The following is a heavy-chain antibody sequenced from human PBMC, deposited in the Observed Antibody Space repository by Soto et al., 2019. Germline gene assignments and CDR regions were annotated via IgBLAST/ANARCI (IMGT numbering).Heavy chain of an antibody. CDR3: ARLNDYGDFEYFQH. CDR1: GYSFTSFW. D-gene: IGHD4-17*01. V-gene: IGHV5-51*03. CDR2: IYPGDSDS. J-gene: IGHJ1*01. Sequence: EVQLVQSGAEVKKPGESLKISCKGSGYSFTSFWIGWVRQMPGKGLEWMGIIYPGDSDSRNSPSFQGQVTISSDKSISTGYLQWSSLKASDTAIYYCARLNDYGDFEYFQHWGQGTLVTVSS.